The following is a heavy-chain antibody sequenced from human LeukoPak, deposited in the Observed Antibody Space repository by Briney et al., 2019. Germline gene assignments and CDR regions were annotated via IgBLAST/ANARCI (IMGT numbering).Heavy chain of an antibody. CDR2: ISNSGSST. Sequence: GGSLRLSCAASGFTVSSYDMNWVRQAPGKGLEWISYISNSGSSTFYADSMKGRFIIARDHARSSLYLQMNSLRSEDSAVYYCSRDHDYFDSGGYSPVLDYWGQGVLVTVSS. V-gene: IGHV3-48*03. CDR1: GFTVSSYD. J-gene: IGHJ4*02. CDR3: SRDHDYFDSGGYSPVLDY. D-gene: IGHD3-22*01.